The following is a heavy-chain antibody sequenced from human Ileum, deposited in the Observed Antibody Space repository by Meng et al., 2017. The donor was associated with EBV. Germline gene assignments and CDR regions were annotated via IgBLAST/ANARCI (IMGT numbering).Heavy chain of an antibody. Sequence: QAQSVQYGGEVKKPGASVKVSCKASGYTFTNYGNTWVRQAPGQGLEWMGWISAYNGNTNYAQTLQGRVTMTTDTSTSTAYMELGSLRSDDTAVYYCARVEVGITSGDYWGQGTLVTVSS. J-gene: IGHJ4*02. V-gene: IGHV1-18*01. D-gene: IGHD1-26*01. CDR2: ISAYNGNT. CDR3: ARVEVGITSGDY. CDR1: GYTFTNYG.